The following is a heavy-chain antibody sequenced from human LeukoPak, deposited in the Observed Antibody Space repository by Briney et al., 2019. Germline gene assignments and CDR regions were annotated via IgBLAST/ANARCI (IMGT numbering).Heavy chain of an antibody. CDR2: IYYSGST. CDR1: GGSISSSSYY. J-gene: IGHJ4*02. D-gene: IGHD6-6*01. CDR3: AREDAIEYSNY. Sequence: PSETLSLTCTVSGGSISSSSYYWGWIRQPPGKGLEWIGSIYYSGSTYYNPSLKSRVTISVDTSKNQFSLKLSSVTAADTAVYYCAREDAIEYSNYWGQGTLVTVSS. V-gene: IGHV4-39*07.